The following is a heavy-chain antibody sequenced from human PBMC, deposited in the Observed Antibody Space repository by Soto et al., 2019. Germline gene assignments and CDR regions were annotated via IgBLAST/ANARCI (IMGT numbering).Heavy chain of an antibody. V-gene: IGHV3-7*03. CDR1: GFSFSNYW. J-gene: IGHJ4*02. CDR2: KNRDGGER. CDR3: ARDATFCLDC. D-gene: IGHD3-16*01. Sequence: GGSLRLSCAASGFSFSNYWMAWVRQAPGKGLEWVANKNRDGGERYHADSVRGRFTIFRDNSENSLYLQMNRLRAEDTAVYYCARDATFCLDCWGRGTLVTVSS.